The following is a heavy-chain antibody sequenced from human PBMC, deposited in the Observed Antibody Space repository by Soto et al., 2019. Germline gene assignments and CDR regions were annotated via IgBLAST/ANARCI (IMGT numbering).Heavy chain of an antibody. Sequence: PGGSLRLSCAASKFSLSNYLMNWVRQVPGKGLEWVANIKQDGTERYYVDSVKGRFFISRDNAKNSLYLQMNYLRAEDTAVYFCARDADASGWYHYGFDVWGQGTMVTVSS. CDR1: KFSLSNYL. V-gene: IGHV3-7*01. CDR2: IKQDGTER. J-gene: IGHJ6*02. CDR3: ARDADASGWYHYGFDV. D-gene: IGHD6-19*01.